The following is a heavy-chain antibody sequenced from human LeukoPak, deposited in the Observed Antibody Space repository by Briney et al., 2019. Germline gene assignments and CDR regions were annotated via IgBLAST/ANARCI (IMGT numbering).Heavy chain of an antibody. CDR1: GFTFSSYA. J-gene: IGHJ4*02. CDR2: IKQDGSEK. Sequence: GGSLRLSCAASGFTFSSYAMHWVRQAPGKGLEWVANIKQDGSEKYYVDSVKGRFTISRDNAKNSLYLQMNSLRAEDTAVYYCARASIAAAVSYWGQGTLVTVSS. CDR3: ARASIAAAVSY. D-gene: IGHD6-13*01. V-gene: IGHV3-7*01.